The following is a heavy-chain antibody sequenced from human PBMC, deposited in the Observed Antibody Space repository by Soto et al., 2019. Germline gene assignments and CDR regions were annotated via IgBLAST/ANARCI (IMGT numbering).Heavy chain of an antibody. D-gene: IGHD6-13*01. CDR1: GGPISSSCYY. J-gene: IGHJ3*02. Sequence: PSETLSPTCTVSGGPISSSCYYWGWIRQPPGKGLEWIGSIYYSGSTYYNPSLKSRVTISVDTSKNQFSLKLSSVTAADTAVYYCARLSRAGYSSSWYVAFDIWGQGTMVTVSS. V-gene: IGHV4-39*01. CDR2: IYYSGST. CDR3: ARLSRAGYSSSWYVAFDI.